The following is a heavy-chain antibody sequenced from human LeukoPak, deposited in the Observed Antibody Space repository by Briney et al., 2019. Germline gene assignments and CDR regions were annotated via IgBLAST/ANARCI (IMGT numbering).Heavy chain of an antibody. J-gene: IGHJ4*02. CDR2: IKEDGSDK. CDR3: GREVPGGTTSLDC. D-gene: IGHD1-7*01. V-gene: IGHV3-7*04. CDR1: GFTFSSYA. Sequence: PGGSLRLSCAASGFTFSSYAMSWVRQAPGKGLEWVANIKEDGSDKNYVDSVRGRFTISRGNAKNALYLQMNSLRAEDTAVYYCGREVPGGTTSLDCWGQGTVVTVSP.